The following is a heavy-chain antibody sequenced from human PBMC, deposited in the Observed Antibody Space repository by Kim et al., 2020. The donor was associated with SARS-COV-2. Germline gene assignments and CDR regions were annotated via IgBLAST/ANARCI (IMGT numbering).Heavy chain of an antibody. J-gene: IGHJ4*02. D-gene: IGHD6-19*01. CDR2: ISYDGVKT. Sequence: GGSLRLSCAASGFTFNTYTFYWVRQAPGKGLEWVAVISYDGVKTHYADSGKGRFTISRDNTKNTLYLQMSSLRSEDTAVYYCATEGWNKNSSGWLVNWGQGTLVTVSS. CDR3: ATEGWNKNSSGWLVN. CDR1: GFTFNTYT. V-gene: IGHV3-30-3*01.